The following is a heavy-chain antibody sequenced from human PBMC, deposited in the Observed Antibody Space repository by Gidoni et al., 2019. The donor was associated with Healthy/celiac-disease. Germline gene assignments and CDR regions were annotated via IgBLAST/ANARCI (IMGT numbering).Heavy chain of an antibody. Sequence: EVQLVESGGGLVKPGGSLRLSCAASGFTFSSYSMTWVRQAPGKGLEWVSSISSSSSYIYYADSVKGRFTIYRDNAKNSLYLQMNSLRAEDTAVYYCARNNIGSYLGQYSYYYGMDVWGQGTTVTVSS. D-gene: IGHD1-26*01. CDR2: ISSSSSYI. V-gene: IGHV3-21*01. CDR3: ARNNIGSYLGQYSYYYGMDV. J-gene: IGHJ6*02. CDR1: GFTFSSYS.